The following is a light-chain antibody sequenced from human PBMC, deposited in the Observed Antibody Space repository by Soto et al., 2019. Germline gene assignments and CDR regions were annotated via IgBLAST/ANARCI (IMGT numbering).Light chain of an antibody. CDR3: HSYDSSMSGYV. CDR2: GTN. V-gene: IGLV1-40*01. Sequence: QSVLTQPPSVSGAPGQRGTISCTGGSANIGAAYNVDWYQQLPGAAPKLLIYGTNNRPSGAPARSSPSTPGTSASLAIAGLPAADEADYYCHSYDSSMSGYVFGPGPKATVL. J-gene: IGLJ1*01. CDR1: SANIGAAYN.